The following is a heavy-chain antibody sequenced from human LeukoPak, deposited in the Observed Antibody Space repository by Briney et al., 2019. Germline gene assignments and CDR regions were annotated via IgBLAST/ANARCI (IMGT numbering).Heavy chain of an antibody. CDR2: INHSGST. Sequence: MTSETLSLTCAVYGGSFSGYYWSWIRQPPGKGLEWIGEINHSGSTNYNPSLKSRVTISVDTSKNQFSLKLSSVTAADTAVYYCARDGSGSTPFDYWGQGTLVTVSS. CDR1: GGSFSGYY. V-gene: IGHV4-34*01. D-gene: IGHD3-10*01. CDR3: ARDGSGSTPFDY. J-gene: IGHJ4*02.